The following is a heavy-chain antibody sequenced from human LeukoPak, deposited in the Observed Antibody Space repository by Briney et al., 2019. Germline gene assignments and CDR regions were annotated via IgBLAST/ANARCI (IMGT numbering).Heavy chain of an antibody. V-gene: IGHV4-61*02. CDR3: ATERVYGVSSPAFDS. CDR2: TYTGGRA. CDR1: GASITTPGYY. J-gene: IGHJ4*02. Sequence: SQTLSLTCSVSGASITTPGYYWSWIRQPAGKGLEWIGRTYTGGRAEYNTSLDSRATISVDVSKKQFSLTLTSVTAADTAAYFCATERVYGVSSPAFDSWGQGTLVTVSS. D-gene: IGHD4-17*01.